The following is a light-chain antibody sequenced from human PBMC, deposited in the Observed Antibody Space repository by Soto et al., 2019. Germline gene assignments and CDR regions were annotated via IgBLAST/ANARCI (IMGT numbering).Light chain of an antibody. V-gene: IGLV2-11*01. Sequence: QSALTQPRSVSGSPGQSVTISCTGTSSDVGGYNYVSWYQQHPGKAPKLMIYDVSKRPSGVPDRFSGSKSGNTASLTISGLQAEDEAYYYCCSYAGSYSNVFGTGTKLTVL. CDR3: CSYAGSYSNV. CDR2: DVS. J-gene: IGLJ1*01. CDR1: SSDVGGYNY.